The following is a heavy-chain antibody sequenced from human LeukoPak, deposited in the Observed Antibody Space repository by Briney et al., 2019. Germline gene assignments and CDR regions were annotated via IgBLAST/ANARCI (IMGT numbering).Heavy chain of an antibody. CDR2: IYYSGST. Sequence: SETLSLTCTVSGGSISYYYWSWIRPPPGKGLEWIGNIYYSGSTNYNPSLKSRVTISVDTSRNQFSLKLRSVTAADTAVYYCARAHSSSFDYWGQGTLVTVSS. CDR3: ARAHSSSFDY. D-gene: IGHD6-19*01. V-gene: IGHV4-59*01. CDR1: GGSISYYY. J-gene: IGHJ4*02.